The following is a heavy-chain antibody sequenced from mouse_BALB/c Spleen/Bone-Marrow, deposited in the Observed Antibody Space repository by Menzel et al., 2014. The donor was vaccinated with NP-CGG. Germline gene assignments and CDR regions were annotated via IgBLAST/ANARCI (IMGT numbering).Heavy chain of an antibody. CDR2: INPDSSTI. CDR3: TRLHYYGYSAY. CDR1: GFDFXRYW. J-gene: IGHJ3*01. Sequence: EVKLVESGGGLVQPGGSLKLSCAASGFDFXRYWMSWVRQAPGKGLEWIEEINPDSSTINYTPSLKDKFIISRDNAKNTLYLQKSKVRSEDTALYYCTRLHYYGYSAYWGQGTLVTVST. V-gene: IGHV4-1*02. D-gene: IGHD1-2*01.